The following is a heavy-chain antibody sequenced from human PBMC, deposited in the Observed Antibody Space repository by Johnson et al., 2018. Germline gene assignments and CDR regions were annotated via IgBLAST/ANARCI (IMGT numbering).Heavy chain of an antibody. Sequence: QVQLVDSGGGVVQXGRSLRLSCAASGFTFSNYGMHWVRQAPGKGLEWVAVISYDESNKYYADSVKGRFTISRDNSKNTLYLQMNSLRAEDTAVYYCAKGEIYGDYPPFDYWGQGTLVTVSS. CDR2: ISYDESNK. V-gene: IGHV3-30*18. CDR3: AKGEIYGDYPPFDY. CDR1: GFTFSNYG. J-gene: IGHJ4*02. D-gene: IGHD4-17*01.